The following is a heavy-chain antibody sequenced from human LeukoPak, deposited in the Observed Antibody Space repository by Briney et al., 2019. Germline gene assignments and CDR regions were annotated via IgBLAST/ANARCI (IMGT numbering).Heavy chain of an antibody. CDR3: ASSTGYSSSWYSSPYYYYGMDV. J-gene: IGHJ6*02. D-gene: IGHD6-13*01. Sequence: GGSLRLSCAASGFTFDDYAMHWVRQAPGKGLEWVSGISWNSGSIGYADSVKGRFTISRDNAKNSLYLQMNSLRAEDTAVYYCASSTGYSSSWYSSPYYYYGMDVWGQGTTVTVSS. V-gene: IGHV3-9*01. CDR2: ISWNSGSI. CDR1: GFTFDDYA.